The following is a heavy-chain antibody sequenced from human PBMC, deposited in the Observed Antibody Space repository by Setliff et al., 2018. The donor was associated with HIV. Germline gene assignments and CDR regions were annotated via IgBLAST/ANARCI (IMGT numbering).Heavy chain of an antibody. Sequence: SETLSLTCSVSGYSISSDFYWGWIRQPPERGLQWIGSLGQNGTTYSSPSLKSRVTLSGDTSKNQFSLKLSSVRADDTAVYYCATVRLRVNVGLLDTPFDSWGQGILVTVSS. V-gene: IGHV4-38-2*02. D-gene: IGHD5-18*01. CDR3: ATVRLRVNVGLLDTPFDS. CDR2: LGQNGTT. J-gene: IGHJ4*02. CDR1: GYSISSDFY.